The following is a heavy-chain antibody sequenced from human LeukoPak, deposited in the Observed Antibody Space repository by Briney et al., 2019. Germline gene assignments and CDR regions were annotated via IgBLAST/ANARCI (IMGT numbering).Heavy chain of an antibody. V-gene: IGHV3-53*01. CDR1: GFTVSSNY. CDR2: IYSGGST. Sequence: GGSLRLSCAASGFTVSSNYMSWVRQAPGKGLEWVSVIYSGGSTYCADSVKGRFTISRDNSKNTLYLQMNSLRAEDTAVYYCASGPYSGSYYYFDYWGQGTLVTVSS. D-gene: IGHD1-26*01. CDR3: ASGPYSGSYYYFDY. J-gene: IGHJ4*02.